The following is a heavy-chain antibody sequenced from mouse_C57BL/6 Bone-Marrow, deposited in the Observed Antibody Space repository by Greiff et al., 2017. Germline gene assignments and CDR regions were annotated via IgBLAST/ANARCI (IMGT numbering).Heavy chain of an antibody. CDR3: AREGQLRLQAMDY. D-gene: IGHD3-2*02. V-gene: IGHV1-61*01. Sequence: QVQLQQPGAELVRPGSSVKLSCKASGYTFTSYWMDWVKQRPGQGLEWIGNIYPSDSETHYNQKFKDKATLSVDKSDSTAYMQISSLTSEDSAVYYCAREGQLRLQAMDYWGQGTSVTVSS. CDR2: IYPSDSET. CDR1: GYTFTSYW. J-gene: IGHJ4*01.